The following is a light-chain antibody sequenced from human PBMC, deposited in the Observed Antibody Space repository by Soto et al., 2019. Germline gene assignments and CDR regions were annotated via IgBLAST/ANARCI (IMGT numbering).Light chain of an antibody. CDR3: QQRYSWPPLT. CDR2: DST. Sequence: ELVLTQSPATLSLSPGERATLSCRASQNVSIYLAWYQQKPGQVPRLLIYDSTNRATGIPPRFSGSGSGTDFTLTISSLEPEDFAVYYCQQRYSWPPLTFGGGTKVDI. V-gene: IGKV3-11*01. J-gene: IGKJ4*01. CDR1: QNVSIY.